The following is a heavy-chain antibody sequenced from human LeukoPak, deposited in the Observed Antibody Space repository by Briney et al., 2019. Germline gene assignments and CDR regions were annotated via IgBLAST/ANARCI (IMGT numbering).Heavy chain of an antibody. Sequence: SETLSLTCIVSGGSIRSYYWSWIRQPAGKGLEWIGRIYTSGSTNYNPSLKSRVTISVDTSKNQFSLKLSSVTAADTAVYYCARDPPADAFDIWGQGTMVTVPS. CDR3: ARDPPADAFDI. CDR2: IYTSGST. CDR1: GGSIRSYY. V-gene: IGHV4-4*07. J-gene: IGHJ3*02.